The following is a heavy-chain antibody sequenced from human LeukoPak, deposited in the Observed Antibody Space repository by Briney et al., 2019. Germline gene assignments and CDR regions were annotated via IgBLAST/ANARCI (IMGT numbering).Heavy chain of an antibody. CDR1: GYNFNGYN. V-gene: IGHV1-2*02. Sequence: ASVKVSCKASGYNFNGYNMHWARQAPGQGLEWMGWINPNTGATKYAQKFQGRVTMTRDTSINTAYMELSRLRFDDTAMYYCARDLDYWGQGTLVTVPS. CDR2: INPNTGAT. J-gene: IGHJ4*02. CDR3: ARDLDY.